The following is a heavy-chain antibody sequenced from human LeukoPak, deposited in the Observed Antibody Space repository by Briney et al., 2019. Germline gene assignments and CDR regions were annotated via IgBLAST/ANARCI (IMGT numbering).Heavy chain of an antibody. J-gene: IGHJ6*02. CDR1: GFTFSSYA. Sequence: GGSLRLSCAASGFTFSSYAMSWVRQAPGKGLEWFSAIRGSGGSTYYADSVKGRFTISRDNSKNTLYLQMNSLRAEDTAVYYCAKGIHDFWSGYYYYYYGMDVWGQGTTVTVSS. D-gene: IGHD3-3*01. V-gene: IGHV3-23*01. CDR3: AKGIHDFWSGYYYYYYGMDV. CDR2: IRGSGGST.